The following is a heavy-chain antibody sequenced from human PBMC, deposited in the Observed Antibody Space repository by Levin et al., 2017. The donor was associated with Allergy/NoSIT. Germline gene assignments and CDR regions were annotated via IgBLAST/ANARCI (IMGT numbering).Heavy chain of an antibody. J-gene: IGHJ3*02. CDR2: ISSSSSTI. CDR1: GFTFSSYS. CDR3: ARDGGGYVGLDAFDI. Sequence: SCAASGFTFSSYSMNWVRQAPGKGLEWVSYISSSSSTIYYADSVKGRFTISRDNAKNSLYLQMNSLRDEDTAVYYCARDGGGYVGLDAFDIWGQGTMVTVSS. V-gene: IGHV3-48*02. D-gene: IGHD5-12*01.